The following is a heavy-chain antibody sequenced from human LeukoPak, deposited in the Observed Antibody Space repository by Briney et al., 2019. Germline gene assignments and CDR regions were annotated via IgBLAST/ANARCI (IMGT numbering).Heavy chain of an antibody. CDR1: GFTFSSYA. J-gene: IGHJ2*01. Sequence: PGGSLRLSCAASGFTFSSYAMSWVRQVPGKGLEWVSAISGSGGSTYYADSVKGRFTISRDSSKNTLFLHMNTLRAEDTAIYYCAKDRTVGASYWYFDLWGRGTLVTVSS. CDR3: AKDRTVGASYWYFDL. V-gene: IGHV3-23*01. CDR2: ISGSGGST. D-gene: IGHD1-26*01.